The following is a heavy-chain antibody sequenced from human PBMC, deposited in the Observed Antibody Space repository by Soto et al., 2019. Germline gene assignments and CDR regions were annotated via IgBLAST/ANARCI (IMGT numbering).Heavy chain of an antibody. CDR2: INAGNGNT. V-gene: IGHV1-3*01. J-gene: IGHJ5*02. Sequence: ASVKVSCKASGYSFTSYAIHWMRQAPGQRLEWMGWINAGNGNTKVPQKFQGRVTFTRDTSASTVYMEVSSLRSEDTAVYYCARSSVLFNALATWGQETLATVSS. D-gene: IGHD3-22*01. CDR3: ARSSVLFNALAT. CDR1: GYSFTSYA.